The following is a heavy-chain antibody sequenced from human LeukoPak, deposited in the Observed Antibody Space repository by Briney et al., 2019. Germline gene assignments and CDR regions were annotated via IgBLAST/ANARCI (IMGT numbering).Heavy chain of an antibody. J-gene: IGHJ4*02. V-gene: IGHV3-23*01. CDR1: EFTFSSYA. D-gene: IGHD6-19*01. Sequence: GGSLRLSCAASEFTFSSYAMSWVRQAPGKGLEWVSGISGRGVSTYYADSVKGRFTISRDTSKNTLYLQMNSLRAEDTAVYYCAKARVIAVASTDFDYWGQGTLVTVSS. CDR2: ISGRGVST. CDR3: AKARVIAVASTDFDY.